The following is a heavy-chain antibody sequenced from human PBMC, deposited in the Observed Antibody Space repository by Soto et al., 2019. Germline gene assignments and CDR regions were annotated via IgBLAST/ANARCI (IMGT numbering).Heavy chain of an antibody. CDR1: GDSVSSYSVV. V-gene: IGHV6-1*01. Sequence: SQTLSLTCAISGDSVSSYSVVWNWIRQSPSGGLEWLGRTYYRSKWYSEYAISVQSRITVNADTSKNQVSLQLDSVTPDDTAVYYCARLIGNSWIDYSGQGTLVTVSS. CDR2: TYYRSKWYS. J-gene: IGHJ4*02. D-gene: IGHD6-13*01. CDR3: ARLIGNSWIDY.